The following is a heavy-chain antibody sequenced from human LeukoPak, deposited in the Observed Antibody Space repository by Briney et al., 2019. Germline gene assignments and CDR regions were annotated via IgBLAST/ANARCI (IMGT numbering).Heavy chain of an antibody. CDR3: GYYNSGSYSTPDS. Sequence: PGGSLRLSCAASGFTFSSYEMHWVRQAPGKGLEWVAYIHTDQTIQYYADSVKGRFTISRDNSKNTLYLQMKTLRSEDTAVYYCGYYNSGSYSTPDSWGQGTQVTVSS. CDR2: IHTDQTIQ. V-gene: IGHV3-30*02. CDR1: GFTFSSYE. D-gene: IGHD3-10*01. J-gene: IGHJ5*01.